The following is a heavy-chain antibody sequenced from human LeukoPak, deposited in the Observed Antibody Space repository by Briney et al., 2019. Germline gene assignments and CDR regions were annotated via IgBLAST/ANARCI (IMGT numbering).Heavy chain of an antibody. J-gene: IGHJ5*02. CDR3: ARGGVPAAPFDP. CDR2: IYYSGST. V-gene: IGHV4-59*08. Sequence: PSETLSLTCTVSGGSISSYYWSWIRQPPGKGLEWVGYIYYSGSTNYNPSLKSRVTISVDTSKNQFSLKLSSVTAADTAVYYCARGGVPAAPFDPWGQGTLVTVSS. CDR1: GGSISSYY. D-gene: IGHD2-2*01.